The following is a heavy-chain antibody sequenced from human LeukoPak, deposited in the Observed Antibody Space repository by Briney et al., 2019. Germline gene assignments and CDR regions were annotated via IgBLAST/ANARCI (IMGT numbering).Heavy chain of an antibody. V-gene: IGHV3-49*03. Sequence: GRSLRLSCTASGFTFGDYAMSWFRQAPGKGLEWVGFIRSKAYGGTTEYAASVKGRFTISRDDSKSIAYQQMNSLKTEDTAVYYCTRDRPAAKSFDYWGQGTLVTVSS. CDR3: TRDRPAAKSFDY. CDR2: IRSKAYGGTT. CDR1: GFTFGDYA. J-gene: IGHJ4*02. D-gene: IGHD2-2*01.